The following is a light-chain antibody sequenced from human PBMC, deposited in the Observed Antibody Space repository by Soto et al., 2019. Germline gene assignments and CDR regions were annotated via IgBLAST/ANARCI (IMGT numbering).Light chain of an antibody. CDR2: AAS. V-gene: IGKV1-39*01. CDR3: QQSFISPYT. CDR1: QSVSVH. J-gene: IGKJ2*01. Sequence: DIQMTQSPSSLSASVGDTVTITCRASQSVSVHLNWYQKKPGKVPKLLIYAASNLQSGVPSRFSGSGSETDFALTINSLQPEDFATYYCQQSFISPYTFGQGTKLEIK.